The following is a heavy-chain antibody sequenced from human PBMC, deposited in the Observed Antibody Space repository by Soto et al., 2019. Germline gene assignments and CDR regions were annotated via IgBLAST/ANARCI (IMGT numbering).Heavy chain of an antibody. J-gene: IGHJ6*03. Sequence: SETLSLTCAVYGGSFSGYYWSWIRQPPGKGLEWIGEINHSGSTNYNPSLKSRVTISVDTSKNQFSLKLSSVTAADTAVYYCARGPEHDYSNYGQYYYYYMDVWGKGTTVT. V-gene: IGHV4-34*01. CDR1: GGSFSGYY. D-gene: IGHD4-4*01. CDR3: ARGPEHDYSNYGQYYYYYMDV. CDR2: INHSGST.